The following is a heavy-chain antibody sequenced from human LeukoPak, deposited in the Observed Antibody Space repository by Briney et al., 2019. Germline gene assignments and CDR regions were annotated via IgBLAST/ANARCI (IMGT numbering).Heavy chain of an antibody. CDR3: AKGPRVVTTIPDY. J-gene: IGHJ4*02. Sequence: PGGSLRLSCAASGFTFSDYYMSWIRQAPGKGLEWVSYISSGGSIIYYADSVKGRFTISRDNSKNTLYLQMNSLKTEDSAVYYCAKGPRVVTTIPDYWGQGTLVTVSS. CDR2: ISSGGSII. CDR1: GFTFSDYY. V-gene: IGHV3-11*04. D-gene: IGHD2-21*02.